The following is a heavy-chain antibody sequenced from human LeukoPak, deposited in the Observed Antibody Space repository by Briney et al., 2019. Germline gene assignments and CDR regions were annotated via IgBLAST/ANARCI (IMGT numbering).Heavy chain of an antibody. CDR2: INEDGSIT. V-gene: IGHV3-74*01. J-gene: IGHJ4*02. CDR1: GFTFRTYW. CDR3: GRDLGGRSGY. Sequence: GGSLRLSCAVSGFTFRTYWMHWVRHVPGEGLVWVSRINEDGSITNYADSVKGRFSISRDNAKNTLYLQMNSLRAEDTAVYYCGRDLGGRSGYWGQGTLVTVSS. D-gene: IGHD1-26*01.